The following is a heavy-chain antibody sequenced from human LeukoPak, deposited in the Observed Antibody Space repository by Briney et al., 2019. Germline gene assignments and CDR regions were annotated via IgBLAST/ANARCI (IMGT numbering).Heavy chain of an antibody. D-gene: IGHD6-13*01. V-gene: IGHV4-34*01. CDR2: INHSGST. CDR3: ARTSGIAAAGMDY. CDR1: GGSISSYY. Sequence: PSETLSLTCTVSGGSISSYYWSWIRQPPGKGLEWIGEINHSGSTNYNPSLKSRVTISVDTSKNQFSLKLSSVTAADTAVYYCARTSGIAAAGMDYWGQGTLVTVSS. J-gene: IGHJ4*02.